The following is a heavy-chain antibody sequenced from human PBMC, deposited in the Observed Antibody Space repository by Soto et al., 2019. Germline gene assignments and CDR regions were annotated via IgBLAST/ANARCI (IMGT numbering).Heavy chain of an antibody. V-gene: IGHV3-66*04. CDR3: AGQIFDSGP. CDR1: GFTVSSNY. CDR2: IYSGGST. D-gene: IGHD3-22*01. Sequence: PVGSRRRPCAASGFTVSSNYMSWVRQAPGKGLEWVSVIYSGGSTYYADSVKGRFTISRDNSKNTLYLQMSSLRAEDTAVYYCAGQIFDSGPWGQGTLVTVSP. J-gene: IGHJ5*02.